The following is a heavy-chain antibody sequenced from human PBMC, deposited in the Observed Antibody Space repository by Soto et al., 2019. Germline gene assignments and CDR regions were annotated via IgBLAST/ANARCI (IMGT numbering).Heavy chain of an antibody. Sequence: EVQLLESGGGLVQPGGSLRLSCAASGFTFSSYAMSWVRQAPGKGLEWVSAISGSGGSTYYADSVKGRFTISRDNSKNTLYLQMNSLRAEDTAVYYCAKDLRDYGDYMGAFDIWGQGTMVTVSS. J-gene: IGHJ3*02. CDR1: GFTFSSYA. D-gene: IGHD4-17*01. V-gene: IGHV3-23*01. CDR2: ISGSGGST. CDR3: AKDLRDYGDYMGAFDI.